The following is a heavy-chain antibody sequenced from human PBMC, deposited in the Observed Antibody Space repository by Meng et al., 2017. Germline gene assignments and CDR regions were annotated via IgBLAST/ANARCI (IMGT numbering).Heavy chain of an antibody. CDR1: GFTFSGYW. J-gene: IGHJ4*02. CDR2: IKEDGSEK. Sequence: GESLKTSCAASGFTFSGYWMSWIRHVPGKGLEWVANIKEDGSEKYYVDSVKGRFTISRDNAKNSLFLQMNSLRAEDTAVYYCASNYDFFFWGQGTLVTVSS. V-gene: IGHV3-7*01. CDR3: ASNYDFFF. D-gene: IGHD3-3*01.